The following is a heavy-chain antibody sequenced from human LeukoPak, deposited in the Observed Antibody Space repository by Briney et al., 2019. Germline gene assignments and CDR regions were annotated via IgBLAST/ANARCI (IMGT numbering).Heavy chain of an antibody. CDR3: ARDSVAGSQDAFDI. J-gene: IGHJ3*02. V-gene: IGHV3-48*03. D-gene: IGHD6-19*01. CDR1: GFTFRSYE. CDR2: ISSSGSTT. Sequence: GGSLRLSCAASGFTFRSYEMNWVRQAPGRGLEWVSYISSSGSTTYYADSVKGRFTISRDNAKNSLYLQMNSLRAEDTAVYYCARDSVAGSQDAFDIWGQGTMVTVSS.